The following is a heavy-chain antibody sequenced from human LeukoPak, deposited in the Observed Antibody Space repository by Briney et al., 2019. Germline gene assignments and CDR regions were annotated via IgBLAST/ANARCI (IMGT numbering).Heavy chain of an antibody. CDR1: GGSIRSHY. J-gene: IGHJ5*02. CDR3: VEDSSSSPHYFDP. CDR2: ISYSGNT. V-gene: IGHV4-59*11. Sequence: PSETLSLTCTVSGGSIRSHYWSWIRQPPGKGLEWIGYISYSGNTNYNPSLKSRLTISVDTSKSQFSLKLTSVTAADTAVYYCVEDSSSSPHYFDPWGQGTLVTVSS. D-gene: IGHD6-6*01.